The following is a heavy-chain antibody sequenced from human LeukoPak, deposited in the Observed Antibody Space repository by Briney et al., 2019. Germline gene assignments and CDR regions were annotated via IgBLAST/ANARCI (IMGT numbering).Heavy chain of an antibody. CDR1: GFTFSSYE. J-gene: IGHJ6*02. V-gene: IGHV3-48*03. Sequence: GGSLRLSCAASGFTFSSYEMNWVRQAPGKGLEWLSYISSSGSTMYYADSVEGRFTISRDNAKNSLYLQMNSLRAEDTAVYYCAGEKMTGYCSSTSCYIYYGMDVWGQGTTVTVSS. D-gene: IGHD2-2*02. CDR2: ISSSGSTM. CDR3: AGEKMTGYCSSTSCYIYYGMDV.